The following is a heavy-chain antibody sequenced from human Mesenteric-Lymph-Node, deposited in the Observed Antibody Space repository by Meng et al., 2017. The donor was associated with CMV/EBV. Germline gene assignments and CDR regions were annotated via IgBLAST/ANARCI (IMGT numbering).Heavy chain of an antibody. V-gene: IGHV4-39*07. CDR3: ATGWLSEDY. CDR1: GGSISSSSYY. Sequence: GSLRLSCTVSGGSISSSSYYWGWIRQPPGKGLEWIASIISDGSTFYSPSLKSRVTMSDDTSKNRGSLKLSSVTAADTAVYYCATGWLSEDYWGPGTLVTVSS. J-gene: IGHJ4*02. D-gene: IGHD2-15*01. CDR2: IISDGST.